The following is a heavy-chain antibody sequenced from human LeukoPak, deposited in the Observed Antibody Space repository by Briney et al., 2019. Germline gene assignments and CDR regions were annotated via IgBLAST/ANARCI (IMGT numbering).Heavy chain of an antibody. J-gene: IGHJ6*03. CDR1: GFTVTNNY. CDR3: AREVVRGVITYYMDV. CDR2: IYSGGST. Sequence: GGSLRLSCAASGFTVTNNYMSWVRQAPGKGLEWVSVIYSGGSTYYADSVKGRFTISRDNSRNTLYLQINSLRAEDTAVYYCAREVVRGVITYYMDVWGKGTTVTVSS. V-gene: IGHV3-53*01. D-gene: IGHD3-10*01.